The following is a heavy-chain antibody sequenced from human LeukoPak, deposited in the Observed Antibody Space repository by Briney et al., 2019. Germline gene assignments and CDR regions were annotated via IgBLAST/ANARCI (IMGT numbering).Heavy chain of an antibody. CDR2: INHSGST. CDR1: GGSFSGYY. CDR3: ARGRSIGTFGESLRSRAPYYYMDV. V-gene: IGHV4-34*01. J-gene: IGHJ6*03. Sequence: SETLSLTCAVYGGSFSGYYWSWIRQPPGKGLEWIGEINHSGSTNYNPSLKSRVTISVDTSKNQFSLKLSSVTAADTAVHYCARGRSIGTFGESLRSRAPYYYMDVWGKGTTVTVSS. D-gene: IGHD3-10*01.